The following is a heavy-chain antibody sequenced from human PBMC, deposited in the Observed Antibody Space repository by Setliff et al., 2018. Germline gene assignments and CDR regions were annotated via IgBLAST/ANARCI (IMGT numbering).Heavy chain of an antibody. D-gene: IGHD4-17*01. Sequence: ETLSLTCAVSGYSISSGYYWGWIRQPPGKGLEWIGSIYHSGSTYYNPSLKSRATISVDTSKNQFSLKLSSVTAADTAVYYCARQVYGIFDYWGQGTLVTSPQ. CDR1: GYSISSGYY. CDR3: ARQVYGIFDY. J-gene: IGHJ4*02. V-gene: IGHV4-38-2*01. CDR2: IYHSGST.